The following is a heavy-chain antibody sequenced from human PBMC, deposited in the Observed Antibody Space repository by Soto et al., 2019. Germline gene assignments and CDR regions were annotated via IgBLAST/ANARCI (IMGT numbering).Heavy chain of an antibody. CDR2: ISGSSLKV. Sequence: GGSLRLSCVGSGFNFSSYAMSWVRQAPGKGPEWVAGISGSSLKVSYRDSVKGRFTISRDNSKNTLYLQMNSLRAEDTAVYYCAKDDYYDSSGYYDYWGQGTLVTVSS. CDR3: AKDDYYDSSGYYDY. CDR1: GFNFSSYA. J-gene: IGHJ4*02. D-gene: IGHD3-22*01. V-gene: IGHV3-23*01.